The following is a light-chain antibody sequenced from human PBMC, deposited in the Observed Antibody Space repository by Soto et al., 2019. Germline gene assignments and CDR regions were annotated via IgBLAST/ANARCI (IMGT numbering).Light chain of an antibody. V-gene: IGLV2-14*01. J-gene: IGLJ1*01. CDR1: SSDVGGYKY. CDR2: EVS. Sequence: SALTQPASVSGSPGQSITISCTGTSSDVGGYKYVSWYQQHPGKAPKLMIYEVSNRPSGVSNRFSGSKSGSTASLTISGLQAEDEADYYCSSYTSSSTPYVFGTGTKVTVL. CDR3: SSYTSSSTPYV.